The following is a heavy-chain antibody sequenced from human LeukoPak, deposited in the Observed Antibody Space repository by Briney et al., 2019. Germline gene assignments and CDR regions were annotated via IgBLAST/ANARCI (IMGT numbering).Heavy chain of an antibody. CDR1: GFTLTNYA. Sequence: GGSLRLSCATSGFTLTNYAMNWVRQAPGKGLEWVSSMTSRSGTIYYADSVRGRFLLSREDYKTTVYPQMHRLRAEHTALYYYAQGAETALCGQATPVTPSS. J-gene: IGHJ4*01. CDR2: MTSRSGTI. CDR3: AQGAETAL. D-gene: IGHD1-1*01. V-gene: IGHV3-23*01.